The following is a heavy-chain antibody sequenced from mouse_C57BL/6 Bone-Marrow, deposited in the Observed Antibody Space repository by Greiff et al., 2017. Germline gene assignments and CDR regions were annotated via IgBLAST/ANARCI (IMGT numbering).Heavy chain of an antibody. CDR2: INPNNGGT. D-gene: IGHD1-1*01. V-gene: IGHV1-18*01. CDR1: GYTFTDYN. Sequence: EVQLQQSGPELVKPGASVKIPCKASGYTFTDYNMDWVKQSHGKSLEWIGDINPNNGGTIYNQKFKGKATLTVDKSSSTAYMELRSLTSEDTAVYYCARDYGSSWGFDVWGTGTTVTVAS. CDR3: ARDYGSSWGFDV. J-gene: IGHJ1*03.